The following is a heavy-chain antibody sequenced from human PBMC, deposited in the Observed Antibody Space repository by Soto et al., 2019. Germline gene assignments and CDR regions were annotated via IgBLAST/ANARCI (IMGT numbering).Heavy chain of an antibody. CDR3: ARHLGSRGDA. J-gene: IGHJ5*02. D-gene: IGHD2-21*01. CDR1: GYSFTSYW. Sequence: PGESLKISCKGSGYSFTSYWISWVRQMPGKGLEWMGRIDPGDSYTNYSPSFQGHVTISADKSIITAYLQWSSLKASDTAMYYCARHLGSRGDAWGQGTLVTVSS. V-gene: IGHV5-10-1*01. CDR2: IDPGDSYT.